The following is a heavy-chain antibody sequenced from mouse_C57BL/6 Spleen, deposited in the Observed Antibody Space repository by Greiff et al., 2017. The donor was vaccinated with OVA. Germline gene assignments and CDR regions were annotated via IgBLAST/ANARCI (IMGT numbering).Heavy chain of an antibody. J-gene: IGHJ4*01. D-gene: IGHD2-5*01. CDR2: INPNNGGT. Sequence: EVQLQQSGPELVKPGASVKIPCKASGYTFTDYNMDWVKQSHGKSLEWIGDINPNNGGTIYNQKFKGKATFTVDKSSSTAYMELRSLTSEDTAVYYCARSGSNYGGDAMDYWGQVTSVTVSS. CDR3: ARSGSNYGGDAMDY. CDR1: GYTFTDYN. V-gene: IGHV1-18*01.